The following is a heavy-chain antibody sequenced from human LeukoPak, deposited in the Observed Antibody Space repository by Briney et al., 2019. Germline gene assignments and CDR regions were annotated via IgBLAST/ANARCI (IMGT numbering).Heavy chain of an antibody. Sequence: SETLSLTCTVSGGSISSGGYYWSWIRQHPGKGLEWIGYIYYSGSTYYNPSLKSRVTISVDTSKNQFSLKLSSVTAADTAVYYCARGPGAYYYGSGSYFDYYYYYGMDVWGQGTTVTVSS. CDR1: GGSISSGGYY. CDR2: IYYSGST. V-gene: IGHV4-31*03. J-gene: IGHJ6*02. CDR3: ARGPGAYYYGSGSYFDYYYYYGMDV. D-gene: IGHD3-10*01.